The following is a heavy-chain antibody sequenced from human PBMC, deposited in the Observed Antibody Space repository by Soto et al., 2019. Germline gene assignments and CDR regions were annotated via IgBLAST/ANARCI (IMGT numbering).Heavy chain of an antibody. V-gene: IGHV6-1*01. CDR2: TYYRSKWYY. CDR1: GDSVSSNSAG. CDR3: ARGEQYSGRIFDY. D-gene: IGHD1-26*01. J-gene: IGHJ4*01. Sequence: QTLSLTFAITGDSVSSNSAGWSWVRQSPSRGLEWLGRTYYRSKWYYEYAVSVRGRITINPDTTKNQYALQLNSVTPEDTAVYFCARGEQYSGRIFDYWGQGTLVTVSS.